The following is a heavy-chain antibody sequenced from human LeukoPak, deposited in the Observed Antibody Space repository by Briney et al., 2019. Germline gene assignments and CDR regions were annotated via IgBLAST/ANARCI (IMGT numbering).Heavy chain of an antibody. V-gene: IGHV3-7*01. D-gene: IGHD6-19*01. CDR1: GFTFSSYW. J-gene: IGHJ4*02. CDR2: IKQDGSEK. CDR3: ARIRRGWSQNWDY. Sequence: GGSLRLSCAASGFTFSSYWMSWVRQAPGKRLEWVANIKQDGSEKYYVDSVKGRFTISRDNAKNSLYLQMNSLRAEDTAVYYCARIRRGWSQNWDYWGQGTLVTVSS.